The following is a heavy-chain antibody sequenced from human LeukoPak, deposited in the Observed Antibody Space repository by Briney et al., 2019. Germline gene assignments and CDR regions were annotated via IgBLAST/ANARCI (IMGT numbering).Heavy chain of an antibody. D-gene: IGHD2-15*01. CDR3: ARRGCNGGSCYGY. V-gene: IGHV5-51*01. J-gene: IGHJ4*02. CDR1: GYSFTNYW. Sequence: GESLKISCKSSGYSFTNYWIGWVGQMPGKGLEWMGIIYPGDSDPRYSPSFQGQVTISADKSISTAYLQWSSLEASDTAMYYCARRGCNGGSCYGYWGQGTLVTVSS. CDR2: IYPGDSDP.